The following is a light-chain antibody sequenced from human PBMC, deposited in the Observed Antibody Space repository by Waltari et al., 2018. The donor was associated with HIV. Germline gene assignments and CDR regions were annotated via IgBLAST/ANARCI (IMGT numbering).Light chain of an antibody. CDR2: EVF. CDR3: CSYAGSYIWV. V-gene: IGLV2-8*01. CDR1: TSDVGAYNY. Sequence: QSALTQPPSASGSPGQSVTLSCTGKTSDVGAYNYVSWYQQHPGKAPKLMIYEVFKRPSGVPDRFSGSKSRNTASLTISGLQAEDEADYYCCSYAGSYIWVFGGGTKLTVL. J-gene: IGLJ3*02.